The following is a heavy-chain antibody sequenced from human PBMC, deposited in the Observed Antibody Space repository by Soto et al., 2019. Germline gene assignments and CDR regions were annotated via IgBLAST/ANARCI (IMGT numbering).Heavy chain of an antibody. CDR3: AKTRDGYNFAFDY. J-gene: IGHJ4*02. CDR2: ISYDGSNK. V-gene: IGHV3-30*18. CDR1: GFTFSSYG. D-gene: IGHD5-12*01. Sequence: SLRLSCAASGFTFSSYGMHWVRQAPGKGLEWVAVISYDGSNKYYADSVKGRFTIPRDNSKNTLYLQMNSLRAEDTAVYYCAKTRDGYNFAFDYWGQGTLVTVSS.